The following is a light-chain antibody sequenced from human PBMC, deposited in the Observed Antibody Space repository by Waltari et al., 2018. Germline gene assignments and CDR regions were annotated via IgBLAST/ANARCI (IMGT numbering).Light chain of an antibody. CDR2: AAS. CDR1: QDISNS. V-gene: IGKV1-NL1*01. CDR3: QQYYSIALD. Sequence: IQMTQSPSSLSASVGYRVTITCRASQDISNSLACYKHKPGKAPKVLVYAASRWENGVPSRFSGSGSGSDYTLSISSLQPEDFATYYCQQYYSIALDFGGGTKVDI. J-gene: IGKJ4*01.